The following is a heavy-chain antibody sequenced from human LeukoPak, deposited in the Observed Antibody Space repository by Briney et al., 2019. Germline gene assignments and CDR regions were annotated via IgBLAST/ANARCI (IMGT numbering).Heavy chain of an antibody. D-gene: IGHD1-1*01. J-gene: IGHJ4*02. V-gene: IGHV4-59*12. Sequence: PSETLSLTCTVSGGSISGYYWSWIRQPPGKGLECIGYIFYGGSTNYNPSLKSRVTISVDTSKNQFSLKLSSVTAADTATYFCARAGRGTSSRALDYWGQGTLVTVSS. CDR1: GGSISGYY. CDR3: ARAGRGTSSRALDY. CDR2: IFYGGST.